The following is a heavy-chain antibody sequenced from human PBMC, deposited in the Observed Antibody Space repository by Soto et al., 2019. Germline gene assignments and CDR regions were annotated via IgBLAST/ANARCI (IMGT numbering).Heavy chain of an antibody. V-gene: IGHV1-69*11. CDR1: GGTFSTYG. CDR2: IIPMLATA. D-gene: IGHD4-17*01. Sequence: QVQLVQSGAEVKKPGSSVKVSCKASGGTFSTYGCSWVRQAPGQGLEWMGRIIPMLATANYAQKFQGRVTRTADEPTTNANRGLNSLEFAVTAVYFGAGEGGGEEDYGDFGFDYWGQGTLVTVSS. CDR3: AGEGGGEEDYGDFGFDY. J-gene: IGHJ4*02.